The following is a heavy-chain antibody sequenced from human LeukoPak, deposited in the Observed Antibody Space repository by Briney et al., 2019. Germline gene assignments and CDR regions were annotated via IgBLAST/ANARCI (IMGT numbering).Heavy chain of an antibody. CDR1: GFTVSSNY. J-gene: IGHJ3*02. V-gene: IGHV3-66*01. CDR2: IYSGGRT. D-gene: IGHD5-24*01. CDR3: ARDPSGYINAFDI. Sequence: GGSLRLSCAASGFTVSSNYMSWVRQAPGKGLEWVSLIYSGGRTYYADSVKGRFTISRDNSKNTLYLQMNSLRAEDTAVYYCARDPSGYINAFDIWGQGTMVTVSS.